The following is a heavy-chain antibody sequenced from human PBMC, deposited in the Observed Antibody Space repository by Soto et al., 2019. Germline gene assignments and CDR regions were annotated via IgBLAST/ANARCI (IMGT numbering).Heavy chain of an antibody. J-gene: IGHJ6*03. D-gene: IGHD3-10*01. Sequence: TLSLTCTVSSGSISSSDHFWACIRRPPGKGLEWIGNIYYSGSTYYNPSLKSRVTISVDTSKNQFSLKLSSMTAADTAVYYCARVLRDYPFYYYYMDVWGKGTTVTVSS. CDR2: IYYSGST. CDR3: ARVLRDYPFYYYYMDV. V-gene: IGHV4-39*01. CDR1: SGSISSSDHF.